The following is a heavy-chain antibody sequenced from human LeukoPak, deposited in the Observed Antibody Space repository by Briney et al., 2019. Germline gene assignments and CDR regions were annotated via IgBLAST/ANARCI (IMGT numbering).Heavy chain of an antibody. CDR1: GGSFSGYY. CDR2: INHSGST. CDR3: ARGQGGWYYYYYYMDV. Sequence: SETLSLTCAVYGGSFSGYYWSWIRQPPGKGLEWIGEINHSGSTNYNPSLKSRVTISVDTSKNQFSLKLSSVTAADTAVYYCARGQGGWYYYYYYMDVWGKGTTVTVSS. D-gene: IGHD6-19*01. V-gene: IGHV4-34*01. J-gene: IGHJ6*03.